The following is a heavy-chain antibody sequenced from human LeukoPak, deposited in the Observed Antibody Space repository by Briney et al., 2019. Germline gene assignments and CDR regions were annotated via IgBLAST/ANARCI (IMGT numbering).Heavy chain of an antibody. V-gene: IGHV3-23*01. CDR1: GFTLSSYP. D-gene: IGHD4-17*01. Sequence: GGSLRLSCAASGFTLSSYPMSWVREAPGKGLEWVSAISGSDGSTYYAGSVKGRFTISRDNSKKTLYRQMNSMRAEYRAVYYCAKDPTTTVIYYFEYWGQGTLVTVSS. CDR2: ISGSDGST. J-gene: IGHJ4*02. CDR3: AKDPTTTVIYYFEY.